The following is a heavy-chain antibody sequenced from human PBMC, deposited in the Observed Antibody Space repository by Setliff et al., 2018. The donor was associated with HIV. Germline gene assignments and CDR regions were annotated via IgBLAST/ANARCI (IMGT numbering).Heavy chain of an antibody. D-gene: IGHD5-18*01. CDR1: GFTFNTYA. J-gene: IGHJ4*02. V-gene: IGHV3-23*01. CDR2: ITGTGERT. CDR3: VKSKSDMDTAMVGH. Sequence: GESLKISCAASGFTFNTYAISWVRQAPGKGLEGVSAITGTGERTYYAASVKGRFTVSRDNSKNTVYLQMNSLRAEDMALYYCVKSKSDMDTAMVGHWGQGTLVTVSS.